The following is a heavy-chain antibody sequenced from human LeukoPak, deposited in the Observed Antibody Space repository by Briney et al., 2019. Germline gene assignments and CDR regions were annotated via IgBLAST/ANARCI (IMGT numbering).Heavy chain of an antibody. CDR2: IKQDGSEK. CDR1: GFTFSSYW. Sequence: GGSLRLSCAASGFTFSSYWMSWVRQAPGKGLEWVANIKQDGSEKYYVDSVKGRFTISRDNAKNPLYLQMNSLRAEDTAVYYCAREVAGTGYYFDYWGQGTLVTASS. D-gene: IGHD6-19*01. J-gene: IGHJ4*02. V-gene: IGHV3-7*01. CDR3: AREVAGTGYYFDY.